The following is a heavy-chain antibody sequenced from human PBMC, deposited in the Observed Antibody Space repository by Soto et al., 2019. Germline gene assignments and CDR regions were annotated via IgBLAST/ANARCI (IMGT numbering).Heavy chain of an antibody. CDR3: ARVYCGGDCYLQWPSVGLRPYYYYYGMDV. CDR1: GGSISSGGYY. CDR2: IYYSGST. D-gene: IGHD2-21*02. V-gene: IGHV4-31*03. J-gene: IGHJ6*02. Sequence: SETLSLTCTVSGGSISSGGYYWSWIRQHPGKGLEWIGYIYYSGSTYYNPSLKSRVTISVDTSKNQFSLKLSSLTAADTAVYYCARVYCGGDCYLQWPSVGLRPYYYYYGMDVWGQGTTVTVSS.